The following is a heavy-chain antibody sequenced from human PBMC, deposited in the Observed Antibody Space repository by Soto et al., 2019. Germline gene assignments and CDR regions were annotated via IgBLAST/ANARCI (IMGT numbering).Heavy chain of an antibody. D-gene: IGHD3-22*01. CDR3: AKDSRATYYYDSSGYPFDY. CDR1: GFTFSSYA. J-gene: IGHJ4*02. CDR2: ISGSGGGT. Sequence: GGSLRLSCAASGFTFSSYAMSWVRQAPGKGLEWVSAISGSGGGTYYADSVKGRFTISRDNSKNTLYLQMNSLRAEDTAVYYCAKDSRATYYYDSSGYPFDYWGQGTLVTVSS. V-gene: IGHV3-23*01.